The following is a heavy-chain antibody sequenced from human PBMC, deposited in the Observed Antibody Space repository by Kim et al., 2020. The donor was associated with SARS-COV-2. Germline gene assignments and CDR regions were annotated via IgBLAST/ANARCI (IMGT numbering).Heavy chain of an antibody. CDR1: GFTFSSYA. CDR3: ANRPYGDDAFDI. Sequence: GGSLRLSCAASGFTFSSYAMSWVRQAPGKGLEWVSVIYSGGSSTYYADSVKGRFTISRDNSKNTLYLQMNSLRAEDTAVYYCANRPYGDDAFDIWGQGTMVTVSS. CDR2: IYSGGSST. D-gene: IGHD4-17*01. J-gene: IGHJ3*02. V-gene: IGHV3-23*03.